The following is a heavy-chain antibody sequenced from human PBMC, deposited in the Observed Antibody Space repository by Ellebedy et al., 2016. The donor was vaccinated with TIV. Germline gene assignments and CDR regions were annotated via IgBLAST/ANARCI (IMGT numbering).Heavy chain of an antibody. CDR3: ARGAFSSSFLFKYNYYGMDV. CDR2: MNPNSGNT. J-gene: IGHJ6*02. CDR1: GYTFTSYD. Sequence: AASVKVSCKASGYTFTSYDINWVRQATGQGPEWMGWMNPNSGNTGYAQKFQGRVTMTRENSISTAYMELSSLRSEDTAVYYCARGAFSSSFLFKYNYYGMDVWGQGTPVTVSS. V-gene: IGHV1-8*01. D-gene: IGHD6-6*01.